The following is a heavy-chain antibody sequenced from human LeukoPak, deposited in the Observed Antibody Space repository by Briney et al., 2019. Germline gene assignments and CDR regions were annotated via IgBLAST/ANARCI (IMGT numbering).Heavy chain of an antibody. D-gene: IGHD2-15*01. CDR3: ARAFGCSGGSCYRFFDY. CDR1: GFTFSSYA. J-gene: IGHJ4*02. Sequence: GSLRLSCAASGFTFSSYAMSWVRQAPGKGLEWIGSIYYSGSTYYNPSLESRVTMSVDTSKNQFSLKLNSVTAADTAVYYCARAFGCSGGSCYRFFDYWGQGTLVTVSS. CDR2: IYYSGST. V-gene: IGHV4-38-2*01.